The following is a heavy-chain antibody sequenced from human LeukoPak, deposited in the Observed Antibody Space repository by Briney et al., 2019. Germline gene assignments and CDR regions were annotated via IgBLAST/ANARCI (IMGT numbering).Heavy chain of an antibody. CDR1: GGSISSYY. V-gene: IGHV4-4*07. Sequence: SETLSLTCTVSGGSISSYYWSWIRQPAGKGLEWIGRIYTSGSTNYNPSLKSRVTMSVDTSKNQFSLKLSSVTAADTAVYYCAREAYYDYGDYDDAFDIWGQGTMVTVSS. CDR2: IYTSGST. J-gene: IGHJ3*02. D-gene: IGHD4-17*01. CDR3: AREAYYDYGDYDDAFDI.